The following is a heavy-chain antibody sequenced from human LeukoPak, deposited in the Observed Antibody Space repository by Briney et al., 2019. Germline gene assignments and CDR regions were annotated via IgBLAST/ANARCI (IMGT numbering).Heavy chain of an antibody. V-gene: IGHV3-9*03. Sequence: PGGSLRLSCAASGFTFDDYAMHWVRQAPGKGLEWVSGISWNSGSIGYADSVKGRFTISRDNAKNSLYLQMNSLRAEDMALYYCAKDMRHGSGSYSGRGFDYWGQGTLVTVSS. CDR2: ISWNSGSI. CDR1: GFTFDDYA. CDR3: AKDMRHGSGSYSGRGFDY. J-gene: IGHJ4*02. D-gene: IGHD3-10*01.